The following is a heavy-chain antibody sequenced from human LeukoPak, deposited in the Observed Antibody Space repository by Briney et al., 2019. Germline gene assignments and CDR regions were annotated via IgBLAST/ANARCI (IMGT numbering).Heavy chain of an antibody. V-gene: IGHV3-30*18. CDR1: GFTFSTHA. Sequence: GGSLRLSCAASGFTFSTHAMNWVRQAPGEGLEWVAVISYDGGKRDYVDSVKGRFTISRDNSKNTLWLQLNSLRAEDTAVYYCAKDFSPAVTGPPFDFWGQGTLVTVSS. J-gene: IGHJ4*02. CDR2: ISYDGGKR. D-gene: IGHD6-19*01. CDR3: AKDFSPAVTGPPFDF.